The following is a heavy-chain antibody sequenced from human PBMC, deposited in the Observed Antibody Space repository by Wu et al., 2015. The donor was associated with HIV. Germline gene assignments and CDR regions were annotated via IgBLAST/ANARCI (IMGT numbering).Heavy chain of an antibody. V-gene: IGHV1-18*01. CDR1: GYTFTSYG. CDR3: ARDRKYYDFWSGYPPGDY. D-gene: IGHD3-3*01. J-gene: IGHJ4*02. CDR2: ISAYNGNT. Sequence: QVQLVQSGAEVKKPGASVKVSCKASGYTFTSYGISWVRQAPGQGLEWMGWISAYNGNTNYAQKLQGRVTMTTDTSTSIAYMELRSLRSDDTAVYYCARDRKYYDFWSGYPPGDYWGQGTLVTVSS.